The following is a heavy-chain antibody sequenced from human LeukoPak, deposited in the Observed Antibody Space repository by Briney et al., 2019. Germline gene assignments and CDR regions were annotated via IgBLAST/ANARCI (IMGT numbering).Heavy chain of an antibody. CDR3: ARGEVAPTDY. J-gene: IGHJ4*02. V-gene: IGHV4-59*01. CDR2: IYYSGST. Sequence: SETLSLTCTVSGGSISSYYWNWIRQPPGKGLEWIGYIYYSGSTNYNPSLKSRVTISVDTSKNQFSLKLSSVTAADTAVYYCARGEVAPTDYWGQGTLVTVSS. D-gene: IGHD2-15*01. CDR1: GGSISSYY.